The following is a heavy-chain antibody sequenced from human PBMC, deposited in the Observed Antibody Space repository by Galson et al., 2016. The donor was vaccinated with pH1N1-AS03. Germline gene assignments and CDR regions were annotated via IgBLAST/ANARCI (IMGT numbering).Heavy chain of an antibody. Sequence: LSLTCTVSGDSFSSNIYYWNWLRQPAGKGLEWIGRIYTSGVTHYHPSLESRATISIDTSKKQFSLELTSVTAADTAMYYCARGDPAVADFVYWGQGTLVTVSS. V-gene: IGHV4-61*02. D-gene: IGHD6-19*01. CDR3: ARGDPAVADFVY. J-gene: IGHJ4*02. CDR2: IYTSGVT. CDR1: GDSFSSNIYY.